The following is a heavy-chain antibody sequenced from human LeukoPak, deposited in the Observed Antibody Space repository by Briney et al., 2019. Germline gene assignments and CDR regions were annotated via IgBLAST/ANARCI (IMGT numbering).Heavy chain of an antibody. V-gene: IGHV1-18*01. Sequence: EASVKVSCKASGYTFTSYGISWVRQAPGQGLEWMGWISAYNGNTNYAQKLQGRVTMTTDTSTSTAYMELRSLRSDDTAVYYCARMLQYYYDSSGYYRDYWGQGTPITVSS. CDR2: ISAYNGNT. D-gene: IGHD3-22*01. CDR3: ARMLQYYYDSSGYYRDY. J-gene: IGHJ4*02. CDR1: GYTFTSYG.